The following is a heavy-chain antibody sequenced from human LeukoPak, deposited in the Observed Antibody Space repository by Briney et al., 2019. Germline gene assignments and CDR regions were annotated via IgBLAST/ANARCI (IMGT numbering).Heavy chain of an antibody. CDR1: GDSVSSNSVA. V-gene: IGHV6-1*01. CDR2: TYFRSKWYF. D-gene: IGHD4-17*01. J-gene: IGHJ4*02. Sequence: SQTLSLTCAISGDSVSSNSVAWNWIRQSPSRGLEWLGRTYFRSKWYFDYAVSVKSRITINPDTSRNQFSLHLNSVTPEDTAMYYCARDYGDFWGQGTLATVSS. CDR3: ARDYGDF.